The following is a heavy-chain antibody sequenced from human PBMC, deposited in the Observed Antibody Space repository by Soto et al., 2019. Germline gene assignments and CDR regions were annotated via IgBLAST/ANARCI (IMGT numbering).Heavy chain of an antibody. D-gene: IGHD5-18*01. J-gene: IGHJ5*02. Sequence: SEPLSLHCSVSGDSISSGDYYWTWMLHPPGKGLQWVGHVYYSGSTNYNPSLKSRVTISVDTSKNQFSLKLRSVTAGDTAVYYCARVPVDTYMIYWSDPWGQGTLVTSPQ. CDR3: ARVPVDTYMIYWSDP. CDR1: GDSISSGDYY. CDR2: VYYSGST. V-gene: IGHV4-61*08.